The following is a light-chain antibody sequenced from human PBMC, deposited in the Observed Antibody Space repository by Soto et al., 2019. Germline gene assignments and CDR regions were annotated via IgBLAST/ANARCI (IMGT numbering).Light chain of an antibody. CDR1: QSISSH. CDR2: DTS. Sequence: EIVLTQSPATLSLSPGERATLSCRASQSISSHLAWYQQIPGQAPRLLMFDTSNRATGIPARFSGSGSGTDFTLTISSLEPEDLAVYYCQQRVNWPLTFGGGTKVEIK. J-gene: IGKJ4*01. CDR3: QQRVNWPLT. V-gene: IGKV3-11*01.